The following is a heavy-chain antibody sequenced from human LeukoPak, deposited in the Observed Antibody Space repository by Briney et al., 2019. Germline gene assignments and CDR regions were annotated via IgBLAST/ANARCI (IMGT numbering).Heavy chain of an antibody. CDR3: AKGDYGGDFRYFDY. CDR1: GFTFSSYG. Sequence: PGGSLRLSCAASGFTFSSYGMHWVRQAPDKGLEWVAIIWYDGSNKFYADSVKGRFTISRDNSKNTLYLQMSSLRAEDTAVYYCAKGDYGGDFRYFDYWGQGTLVTVSS. J-gene: IGHJ4*02. V-gene: IGHV3-33*06. D-gene: IGHD4-23*01. CDR2: IWYDGSNK.